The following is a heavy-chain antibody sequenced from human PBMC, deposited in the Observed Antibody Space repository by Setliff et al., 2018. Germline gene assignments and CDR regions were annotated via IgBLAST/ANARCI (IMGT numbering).Heavy chain of an antibody. V-gene: IGHV4-4*07. J-gene: IGHJ6*03. CDR2: IYIGGSA. CDR3: AREQWLDPPGYYYMDV. Sequence: SETLSLTCTVSGGSISSYYWSWIRQPAGKGLEWSGHIYIGGSANSNPSLKSRVTMSIDTSKNQFSLKLNSVTAADTAVYYCAREQWLDPPGYYYMDVWAKGTTVTVSS. D-gene: IGHD6-19*01. CDR1: GGSISSYY.